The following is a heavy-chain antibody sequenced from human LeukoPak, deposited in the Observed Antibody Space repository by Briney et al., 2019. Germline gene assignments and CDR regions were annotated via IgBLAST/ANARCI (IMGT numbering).Heavy chain of an antibody. D-gene: IGHD5-18*01. CDR2: INPNTGGT. J-gene: IGHJ4*02. Sequence: GASVKVSCKASGYTFTAYYMHWVRQAPGQGIEWMGWINPNTGGTNYAQKFQGRVTMTRATSISTAYMELSSLTSDDTAVYYCARDDSFQFDSWGQGTLVTVSS. CDR1: GYTFTAYY. CDR3: ARDDSFQFDS. V-gene: IGHV1-2*02.